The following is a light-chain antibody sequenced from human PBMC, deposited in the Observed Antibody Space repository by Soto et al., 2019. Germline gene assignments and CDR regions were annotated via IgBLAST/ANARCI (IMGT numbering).Light chain of an antibody. J-gene: IGKJ2*01. CDR3: QQINVAPRT. CDR1: QSIGSY. V-gene: IGKV1-39*01. Sequence: DIQMTQSPSSLSASVGDRVTITCRASQSIGSYLSWYQQKPGKAPELLIYSASSLVSGVPSRFSGGGSGTDFSLTISSLQPEDFATYYCQQINVAPRTFGQGTKLEIK. CDR2: SAS.